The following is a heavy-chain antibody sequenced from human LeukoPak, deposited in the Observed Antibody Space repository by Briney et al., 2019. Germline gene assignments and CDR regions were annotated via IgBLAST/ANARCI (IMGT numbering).Heavy chain of an antibody. V-gene: IGHV3-23*01. J-gene: IGHJ4*02. CDR2: ISGRGGST. CDR1: GFTFSSYA. CDR3: AKAQNIAARPGFDY. D-gene: IGHD6-6*01. Sequence: GGSLRLSCAASGFTFSSYAMSWVRKAPGKGLEWVSVISGRGGSTDYADSVKGRFTISRDNSKNTLYLQMNSLRAEDTAVYYCAKAQNIAARPGFDYWGQGTLVTVSS.